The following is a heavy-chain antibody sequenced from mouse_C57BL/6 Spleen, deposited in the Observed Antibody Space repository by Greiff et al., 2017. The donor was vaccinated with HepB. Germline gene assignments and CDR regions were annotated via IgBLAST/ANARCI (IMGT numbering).Heavy chain of an antibody. CDR1: GYTFTSYW. Sequence: VQLQQPGAELVKPGASVKLSCKASGYTFTSYWMHWVKQRPGQGLEWIGMIHPNSGSTNYNEKFKSKATLTVDKSSSTAYMQLSSLTSEDSAVYYCAKSSRHWYFDVWGTGTTVTVSS. J-gene: IGHJ1*03. CDR2: IHPNSGST. CDR3: AKSSRHWYFDV. V-gene: IGHV1-64*01.